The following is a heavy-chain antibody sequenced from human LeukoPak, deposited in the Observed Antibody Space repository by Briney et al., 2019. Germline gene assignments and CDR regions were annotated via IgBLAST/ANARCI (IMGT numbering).Heavy chain of an antibody. CDR1: GGTFSSYA. V-gene: IGHV1-69*13. CDR2: IIPIFGTA. Sequence: SVKVSCKASGGTFSSYAISWVRQAPGQGLEWMGGIIPIFGTANYAQKFQGRVTITADESPSTAYMGLSSLRSEDTAVYYCARDGTGSPYSSGWYVVWFDPWGQGTLVTVSS. D-gene: IGHD6-19*01. CDR3: ARDGTGSPYSSGWYVVWFDP. J-gene: IGHJ5*02.